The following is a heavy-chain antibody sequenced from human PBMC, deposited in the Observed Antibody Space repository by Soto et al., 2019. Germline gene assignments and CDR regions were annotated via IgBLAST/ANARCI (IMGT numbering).Heavy chain of an antibody. CDR2: IYPGDSDT. V-gene: IGHV5-51*01. CDR1: GYSFTSYW. D-gene: IGHD1-1*01. CDR3: ARGLDNWNLGHYYYGMDV. Sequence: PGESLKISCKGSGYSFTSYWIGWVRQMPGKGLEWMGIIYPGDSDTRYSPSFQGQVTISADKSISTAYLQWSSLKASDTAMYYCARGLDNWNLGHYYYGMDVWGQGTTVTVSS. J-gene: IGHJ6*02.